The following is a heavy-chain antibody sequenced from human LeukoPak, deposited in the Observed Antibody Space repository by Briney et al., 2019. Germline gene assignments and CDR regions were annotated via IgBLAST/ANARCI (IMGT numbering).Heavy chain of an antibody. CDR2: IYHSGST. Sequence: PSETLSLTCTVSGYSISSGYYWGWIRQPPGKGLEWIGSIYHSGSTYYNPSLKSRVTISVDTSKNQFSLKLSSVTAADTAVYYCARDGVVVVAAPGGPDYWGQGTLVTVSS. J-gene: IGHJ4*02. CDR1: GYSISSGYY. D-gene: IGHD2-15*01. CDR3: ARDGVVVVAAPGGPDY. V-gene: IGHV4-38-2*02.